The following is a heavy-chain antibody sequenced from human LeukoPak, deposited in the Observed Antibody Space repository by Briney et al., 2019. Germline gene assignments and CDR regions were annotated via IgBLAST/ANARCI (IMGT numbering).Heavy chain of an antibody. D-gene: IGHD1-26*01. CDR2: ISYDGSNK. V-gene: IGHV3-30*18. CDR3: AKEGGSYYPFGY. Sequence: GRSLRLSCAASGFTFSSYGMHWVRQAPGKGLEWVAVISYDGSNKYYADSVKGRFTISRDNSKNTLYLQMNSLRAEDTAVYYCAKEGGSYYPFGYWGQGTLVTVSS. CDR1: GFTFSSYG. J-gene: IGHJ4*02.